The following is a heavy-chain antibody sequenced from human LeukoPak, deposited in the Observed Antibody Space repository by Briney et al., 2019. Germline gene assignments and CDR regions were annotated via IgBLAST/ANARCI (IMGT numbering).Heavy chain of an antibody. CDR3: ARDPGGLRGYSYGYFDY. CDR1: GFTFSSYA. Sequence: PGGSLRLSCAASGFTFSSYAMHWVRQAPGKGLEWVAVISYDGSNKYYADSVKGRFTISRDNSKNTLYLQMNSLRAEDTAVYYCARDPGGLRGYSYGYFDYWGQGTLVTVSS. J-gene: IGHJ4*02. D-gene: IGHD5-18*01. V-gene: IGHV3-30*01. CDR2: ISYDGSNK.